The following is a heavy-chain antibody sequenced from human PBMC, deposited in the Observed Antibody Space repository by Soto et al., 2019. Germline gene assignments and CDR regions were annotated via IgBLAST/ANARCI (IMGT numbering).Heavy chain of an antibody. Sequence: QVQLVQSGAEVKKPGSSVKVSCKASGGTFSSYTISWVRQAPGQGLEWMGRIIPILGIANYAQKFQGRVTITEDKCTSSAYMELSSAGSEDTAVYACERHGGGSSAYKGYAFDIWGQGTMVTVSS. J-gene: IGHJ3*02. CDR1: GGTFSSYT. CDR3: ERHGGGSSAYKGYAFDI. D-gene: IGHD6-6*01. V-gene: IGHV1-69*02. CDR2: IIPILGIA.